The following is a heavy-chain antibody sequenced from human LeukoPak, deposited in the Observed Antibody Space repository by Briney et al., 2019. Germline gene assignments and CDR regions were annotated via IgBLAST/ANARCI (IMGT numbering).Heavy chain of an antibody. J-gene: IGHJ4*02. V-gene: IGHV1-69*13. CDR3: ARDKSIAAADRYYIYF. CDR1: ERTFTSYT. Sequence: ASVKPSCKASERTFTSYTISWVRQVSGQGLECMGGIIPVFETANYAQKFQGRITISADESTSTVYMDLSSLQSEDTAVYYCARDKSIAAADRYYIYFWGQGTLVTVSS. CDR2: IIPVFETA. D-gene: IGHD6-13*01.